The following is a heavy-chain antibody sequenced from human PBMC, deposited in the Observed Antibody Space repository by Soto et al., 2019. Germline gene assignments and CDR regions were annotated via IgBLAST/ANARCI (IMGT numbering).Heavy chain of an antibody. CDR2: VFSSGST. CDR3: ARRGKKSFYYYMDV. CDR1: GSSISSYY. V-gene: IGHV4-59*08. J-gene: IGHJ6*03. Sequence: QVQLQESGPGLVKPSETLSLTCTVSGSSISSYYWTWVRQSPGKGLEWIGYVFSSGSTNYNPSLESRVTISLDTSKNQFSLKVISVTAADTAVYYCARRGKKSFYYYMDVWGKGTTVTVSS.